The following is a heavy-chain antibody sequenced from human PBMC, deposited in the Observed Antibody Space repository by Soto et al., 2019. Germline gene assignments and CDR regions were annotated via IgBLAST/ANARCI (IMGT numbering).Heavy chain of an antibody. CDR2: IYYNGGT. V-gene: IGHV4-31*03. CDR3: ARVVIGSKSYWFDP. D-gene: IGHD6-13*01. J-gene: IGHJ5*02. CDR1: GGSISSGGYY. Sequence: QVQLQESGPGLVKPSQTLSLTCTVSGGSISSGGYYWSWIRQNPGKGLEWIGHIYYNGGTYYSPSLKSRLMISIDPSKSQFSLSLNSATAADTAVYYCARVVIGSKSYWFDPWGQGTLVTVSS.